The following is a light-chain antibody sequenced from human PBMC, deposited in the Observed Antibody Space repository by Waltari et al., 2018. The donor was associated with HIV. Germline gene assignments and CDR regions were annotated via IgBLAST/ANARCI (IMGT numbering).Light chain of an antibody. CDR1: SSDVGGYKY. J-gene: IGLJ1*01. CDR3: SSYAGRNNYV. CDR2: EVS. V-gene: IGLV2-8*01. Sequence: QSALTQPASVSGSPGQSITISCTGTSSDVGGYKYVSWYQQHPGKAPKLMIYEVSKRPSGVPDRFSGSKSGNTASLTVSGLQAEDEADYYCSSYAGRNNYVFGTGTKVTVL.